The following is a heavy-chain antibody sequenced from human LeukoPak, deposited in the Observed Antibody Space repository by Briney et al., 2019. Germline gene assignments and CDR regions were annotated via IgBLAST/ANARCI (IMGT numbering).Heavy chain of an antibody. CDR3: ARDLVVRGVMSYGMDV. Sequence: GGSLRLSCAASGFTFSNYHMNWVRQAPGKGLEWVSSISYSSTSIDYADSVKGRFTISRDNAKNSLYLQMNSLRAEDTAVYYCARDLVVRGVMSYGMDVWGQGTTVTVSS. J-gene: IGHJ6*02. D-gene: IGHD3-10*01. V-gene: IGHV3-21*01. CDR2: ISYSSTSI. CDR1: GFTFSNYH.